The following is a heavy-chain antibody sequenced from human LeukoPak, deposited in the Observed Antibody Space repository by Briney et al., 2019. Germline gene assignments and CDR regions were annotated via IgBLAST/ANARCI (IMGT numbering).Heavy chain of an antibody. CDR1: GGPISSYY. J-gene: IGHJ4*02. Sequence: PSETLSLTCTVSGGPISSYYWSWIRQPPGKGLEWIGYIYYSGSTNYNPSLKSRVTISVDTSKNQFSLKLSSVTAADTAVYYCARAPDDTSGYYPLDYWGQGTLVTVSS. D-gene: IGHD3-22*01. CDR3: ARAPDDTSGYYPLDY. CDR2: IYYSGST. V-gene: IGHV4-59*01.